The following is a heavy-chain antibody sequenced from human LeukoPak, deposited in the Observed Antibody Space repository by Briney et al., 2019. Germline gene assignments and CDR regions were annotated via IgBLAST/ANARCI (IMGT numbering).Heavy chain of an antibody. V-gene: IGHV3-74*01. D-gene: IGHD2-2*01. CDR2: INSDGSST. Sequence: GGSLRLSCAASGFTFSSYWMHWVRQAPGKGLVWVSRINSDGSSTSYADSVKGRFTISRDNAKNTLYLQMNSLRAEDTAVYYCARDNLDQLRYNWFDPWGQGTLVTVSS. CDR1: GFTFSSYW. CDR3: ARDNLDQLRYNWFDP. J-gene: IGHJ5*02.